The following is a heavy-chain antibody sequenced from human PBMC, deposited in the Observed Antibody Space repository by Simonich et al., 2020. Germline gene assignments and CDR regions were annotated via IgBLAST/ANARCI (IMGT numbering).Heavy chain of an antibody. CDR3: ARARLYSSSHAFDI. CDR1: GYTFTGYY. D-gene: IGHD6-6*01. CDR2: INPNSGGT. J-gene: IGHJ3*02. Sequence: QVQLVQSGAEVKKPVASVKVSCKASGYTFTGYYMHWVRQAPGQGLELMGWINPNSGGTNYAQKFQGRVTMTRDTSISTAYMELSRLRSDDTAVYYCARARLYSSSHAFDIWGQGTMVTVSS. V-gene: IGHV1-2*02.